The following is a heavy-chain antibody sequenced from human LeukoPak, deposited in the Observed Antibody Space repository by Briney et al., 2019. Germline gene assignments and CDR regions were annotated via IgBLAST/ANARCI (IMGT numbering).Heavy chain of an antibody. J-gene: IGHJ5*02. Sequence: GASVKVSCKASGYTFTSYAMHWVRQAPGQRLERMGWINAGNGNTKYSQEFQGRVTITRDTSASTAYMELSSLRSEDMAVYYCARAPVEYSSSSGKYNWFDPWGQGTLVTVSS. D-gene: IGHD6-6*01. CDR2: INAGNGNT. V-gene: IGHV1-3*03. CDR3: ARAPVEYSSSSGKYNWFDP. CDR1: GYTFTSYA.